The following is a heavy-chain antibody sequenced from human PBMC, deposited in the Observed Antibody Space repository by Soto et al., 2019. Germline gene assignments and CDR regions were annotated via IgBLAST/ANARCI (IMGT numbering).Heavy chain of an antibody. D-gene: IGHD2-2*01. CDR3: AKTDQIWSSSSDCSPCDYGMDV. CDR2: TYYRSRWYS. Sequence: SQTLSLTCALSGDSVSSNRAAWHWIRQSPSGGLEWLGRTYYRSRWYSNYAVSVKSRIIINPDTSKNQFSLQLNSVTPADTAVYYCAKTDQIWSSSSDCSPCDYGMDVWGQGTTVTV. CDR1: GDSVSSNRAA. V-gene: IGHV6-1*01. J-gene: IGHJ6*02.